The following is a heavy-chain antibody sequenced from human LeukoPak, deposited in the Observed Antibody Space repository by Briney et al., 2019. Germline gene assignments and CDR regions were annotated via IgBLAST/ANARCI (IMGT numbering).Heavy chain of an antibody. D-gene: IGHD4-4*01. J-gene: IGHJ4*02. Sequence: SVKVSCKASGGTFSSYAISWVRQAPGQGLEWMGRIIPILGIANYAQKFQGRVTITADKSTSTAYMGLSSLRSEDTAVYYCATDSNYGYWGQGTLVTVSS. CDR3: ATDSNYGY. CDR2: IIPILGIA. V-gene: IGHV1-69*04. CDR1: GGTFSSYA.